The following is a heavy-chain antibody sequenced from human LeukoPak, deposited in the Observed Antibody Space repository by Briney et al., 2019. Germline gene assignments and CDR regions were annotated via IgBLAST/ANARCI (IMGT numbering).Heavy chain of an antibody. J-gene: IGHJ5*02. CDR3: AKDVRKYYDFWSGYYAWFDP. CDR2: ISGDGGST. D-gene: IGHD3-3*01. CDR1: GSNFHDYA. V-gene: IGHV3-43*02. Sequence: GGSLSLSCAASGSNFHDYAMHWVRQAPGKGLDWFSIISGDGGSTYYADSVKGRFTISRDNSKKSLYLQMNSLRTEDTALYYCAKDVRKYYDFWSGYYAWFDPWGQGTLVTVSS.